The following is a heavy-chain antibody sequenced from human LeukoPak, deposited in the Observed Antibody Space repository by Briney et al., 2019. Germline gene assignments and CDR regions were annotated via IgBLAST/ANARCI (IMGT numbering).Heavy chain of an antibody. D-gene: IGHD1-7*01. J-gene: IGHJ4*02. CDR1: AYSISSVYY. CDR2: IYHSRST. Sequence: SETLSLTCAVSAYSISSVYYWGWIRQPPRKGLERIGSIYHSRSTAYNLSLKIRITIAVATTKIHFYLKRLTVTAAATSVYSCASTGATALFYYGGQGSLVSVSS. V-gene: IGHV4-38-2*01. CDR3: ASTGATALFYY.